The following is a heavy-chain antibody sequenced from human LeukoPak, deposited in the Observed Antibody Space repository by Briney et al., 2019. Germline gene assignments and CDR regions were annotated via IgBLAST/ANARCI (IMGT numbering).Heavy chain of an antibody. Sequence: PSASVTVSCKASGYTFTGYYMHWVRQAPGQGLEWMGWINPNSGGTNYAQKFQGRVTITRDTSISTAYMELSRLRSDDTAVYYCARDGDQLLKLGFFDPWGQGTLVTVSS. D-gene: IGHD2-2*01. CDR1: GYTFTGYY. V-gene: IGHV1-2*02. CDR3: ARDGDQLLKLGFFDP. J-gene: IGHJ5*02. CDR2: INPNSGGT.